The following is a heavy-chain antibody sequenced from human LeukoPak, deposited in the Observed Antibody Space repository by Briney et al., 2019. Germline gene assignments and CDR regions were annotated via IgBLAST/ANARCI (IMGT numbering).Heavy chain of an antibody. CDR1: GFTVSSNY. D-gene: IGHD2/OR15-2a*01. Sequence: GGSLRLSCAASGFTVSSNYMSWVRQAPGKGLGWVSVIYSGGSTYYADSVKGRFTISRDNSKNTLYLQMNSLRAEDTAVYYCARDHSTRAFDIWGQGTMVTVSS. CDR2: IYSGGST. V-gene: IGHV3-66*01. CDR3: ARDHSTRAFDI. J-gene: IGHJ3*02.